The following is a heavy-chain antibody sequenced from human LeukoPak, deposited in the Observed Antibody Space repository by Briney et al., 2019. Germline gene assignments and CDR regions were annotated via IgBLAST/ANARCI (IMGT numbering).Heavy chain of an antibody. Sequence: PGGSLRLSCAASGFTFSSYAMRWVRQAPGKGLEWVSAISGSGGSTYYADSVKGGVTISRENYKKTVYVKKNRQRGEDTAVYYCAKARDCGGACYKYFQHWGQGTLVTVSS. CDR2: ISGSGGST. CDR3: AKARDCGGACYKYFQH. J-gene: IGHJ1*01. V-gene: IGHV3-23*01. D-gene: IGHD2-21*01. CDR1: GFTFSSYA.